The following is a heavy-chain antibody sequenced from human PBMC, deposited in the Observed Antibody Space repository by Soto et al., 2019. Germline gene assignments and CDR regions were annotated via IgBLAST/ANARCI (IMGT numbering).Heavy chain of an antibody. Sequence: EVQLLDSGGGLVQPGGSLRLSCAASGFTFSGYALTWVRQAPGKGLEWVSAISGGGDATFYADSVKGRFTISRDNSKNTLYLQMNTLRAEDTAVYYCARKVSGSTFRPDLWYFDLWGRGTLVTVSS. D-gene: IGHD3-10*01. J-gene: IGHJ2*01. CDR3: ARKVSGSTFRPDLWYFDL. CDR2: ISGGGDAT. V-gene: IGHV3-23*01. CDR1: GFTFSGYA.